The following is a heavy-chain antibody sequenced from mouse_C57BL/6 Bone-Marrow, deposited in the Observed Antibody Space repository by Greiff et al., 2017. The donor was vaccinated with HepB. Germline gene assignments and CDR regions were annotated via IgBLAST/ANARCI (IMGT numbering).Heavy chain of an antibody. CDR1: GYTFTDYY. V-gene: IGHV1-19*01. D-gene: IGHD1-1*01. Sequence: EVQGVESGPVLVKPGASVKMSCKASGYTFTDYYMNWVKQSHGKSLEWIGVINPYNGGTSYNQKFKGKATLTVDKSSSTAYMELNSLTSEDSAVYYCARSRYYGPYAMDYWGQGTSVTVSS. CDR3: ARSRYYGPYAMDY. CDR2: INPYNGGT. J-gene: IGHJ4*01.